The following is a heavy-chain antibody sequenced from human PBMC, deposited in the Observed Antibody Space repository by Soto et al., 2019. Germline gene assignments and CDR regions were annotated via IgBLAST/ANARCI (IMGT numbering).Heavy chain of an antibody. V-gene: IGHV3-23*01. J-gene: IGHJ6*02. CDR1: GFTFSSYA. CDR2: ISGSGGST. CDR3: AKSLAFESTGPKVSCGSMDV. Sequence: GGSLRLSCAASGFTFSSYAMSWVRQAPGKGLEWVSAISGSGGSTYYADSVKGRFTISRDNSKNTLYLQRNSLRAEDTAVYYCAKSLAFESTGPKVSCGSMDVWGQGTTVTVSS. D-gene: IGHD3-10*01.